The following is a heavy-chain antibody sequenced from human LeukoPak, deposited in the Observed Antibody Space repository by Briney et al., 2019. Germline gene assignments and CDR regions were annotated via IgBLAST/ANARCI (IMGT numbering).Heavy chain of an antibody. D-gene: IGHD5-18*01. CDR3: ARDVQLWAFYYYYMDV. J-gene: IGHJ6*03. CDR2: INTNTGNP. V-gene: IGHV7-4-1*02. Sequence: ASVKVSCKASGYTFTSYAMNWVRQAPGQGLEWMGWINTNTGNPTYAQGFTGRFVFSLDTSVSTAYLQISSLKAEDTAVYYCARDVQLWAFYYYYMDVWGKGTTVTVSS. CDR1: GYTFTSYA.